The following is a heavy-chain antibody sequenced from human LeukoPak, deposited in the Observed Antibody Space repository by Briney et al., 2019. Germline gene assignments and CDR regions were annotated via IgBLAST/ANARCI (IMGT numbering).Heavy chain of an antibody. V-gene: IGHV3-23*01. CDR1: GFTFSSYA. CDR2: ISGSDGTT. J-gene: IGHJ4*02. D-gene: IGHD1-1*01. Sequence: PGGSLRLSCAASGFTFSSYAMSWVRQAPGKGLEWVSAISGSDGTTYYADSGKGRFTISRDNSKYTLSLQMNSLRAEDTAVYYCAKVDNWKYGHHDYWGQGTLVTVSS. CDR3: AKVDNWKYGHHDY.